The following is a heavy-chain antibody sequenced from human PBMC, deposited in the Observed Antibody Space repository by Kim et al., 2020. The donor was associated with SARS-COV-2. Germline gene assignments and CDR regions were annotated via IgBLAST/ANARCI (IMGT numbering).Heavy chain of an antibody. D-gene: IGHD3-10*01. CDR1: GGSFSGYY. V-gene: IGHV4-34*01. CDR2: INHSGST. J-gene: IGHJ4*02. Sequence: SETLSLTCAVYGGSFSGYYWSWIRQPPGKGLEWIGEINHSGSTNYNPSLKSRVTISVDTSKNQFSLKLSSVTAADTAVYYCARGWFGEPLDYWGWEPWSPSPQ. CDR3: ARGWFGEPLDY.